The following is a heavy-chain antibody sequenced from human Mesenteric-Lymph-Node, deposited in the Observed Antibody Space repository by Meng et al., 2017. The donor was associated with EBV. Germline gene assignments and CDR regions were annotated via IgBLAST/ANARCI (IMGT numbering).Heavy chain of an antibody. D-gene: IGHD3-10*01. V-gene: IGHV3-30*18. CDR1: GCIFSSFG. J-gene: IGHJ4*02. CDR2: ISYDGSRK. Sequence: QVGLVGSGGELVQRGKTLRLSCAAFGCIFSSFGMNWVCQAPGKGLEWVAVISYDGSRKYYADSVKGRFTVTRDNSKNTLYLQMNSLRPEDTAVYYCAKDISGTGNYWGQGTLVTVSS. CDR3: AKDISGTGNY.